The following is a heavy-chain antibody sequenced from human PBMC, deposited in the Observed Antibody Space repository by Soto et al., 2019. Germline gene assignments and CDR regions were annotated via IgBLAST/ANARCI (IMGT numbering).Heavy chain of an antibody. CDR3: AADGTSRYYGSALDC. J-gene: IGHJ4*02. V-gene: IGHV1-58*01. Sequence: ASVKVSCKASGFTFTSSAVQWVRQARGQRLEWIGWIVVGSGNTNYAQKFQERVTITRDMSTSTAYMELSSLRSEDTAVYYCAADGTSRYYGSALDCWGQGTLVTVSS. CDR1: GFTFTSSA. CDR2: IVVGSGNT. D-gene: IGHD3-10*01.